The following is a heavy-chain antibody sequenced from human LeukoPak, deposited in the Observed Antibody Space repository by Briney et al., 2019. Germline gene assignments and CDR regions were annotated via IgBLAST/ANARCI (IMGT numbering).Heavy chain of an antibody. J-gene: IGHJ4*02. CDR3: ATLDSYYDNSGRPLVPD. V-gene: IGHV1-24*01. CDR2: FNREDDEA. D-gene: IGHD3-22*01. CDR1: GYTFTDFS. Sequence: ASVKVSCNISGYTFTDFSMHWVRQAPGKGLEWMGGFNREDDEAIYAPHFQGRVTVTEDTSTDTAYMELSSLRSEDTAVYYCATLDSYYDNSGRPLVPDWGQGTLVTVSS.